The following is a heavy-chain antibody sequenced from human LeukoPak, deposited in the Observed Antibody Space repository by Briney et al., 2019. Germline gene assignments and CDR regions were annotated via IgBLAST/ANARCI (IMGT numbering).Heavy chain of an antibody. CDR2: IIPIFGIA. D-gene: IGHD5-24*01. CDR3: ARAIEEGYNLDY. Sequence: SVKVSCKASGGTFSSSAISWVRQAPGQGLEWMGRIIPIFGIANYAQKFQGRVTITADKSTSTAYMELSSLRSEDTAVYYCARAIEEGYNLDYWGQGTLVTVSS. J-gene: IGHJ4*02. V-gene: IGHV1-69*04. CDR1: GGTFSSSA.